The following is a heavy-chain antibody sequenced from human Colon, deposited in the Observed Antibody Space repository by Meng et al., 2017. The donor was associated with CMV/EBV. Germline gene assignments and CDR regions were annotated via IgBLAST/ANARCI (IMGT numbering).Heavy chain of an antibody. CDR2: IFWDGDK. V-gene: IGHV2-5*02. D-gene: IGHD4-23*01. Sequence: QIHSKESGPTLVKPTQTLALTCSLSGFSLSTNGVAVGWIRQPPGQALEWLALIFWDGDKRYKTSLENRLTITKDTSKNQVVLTVTNMDPVDTATYYCAHLSYDGRSDHFDYWGQGTLVTVSS. CDR3: AHLSYDGRSDHFDY. J-gene: IGHJ4*02. CDR1: GFSLSTNGVA.